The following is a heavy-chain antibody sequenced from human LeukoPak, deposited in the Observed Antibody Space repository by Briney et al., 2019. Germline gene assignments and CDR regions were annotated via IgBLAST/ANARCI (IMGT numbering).Heavy chain of an antibody. J-gene: IGHJ4*02. CDR2: MNPNSGNT. Sequence: GASVKVSCKASGYTFASYDINWVRQATGQGLEWRGWMNPNSGNTGYAQKFQGRVTMARNTSISTAYMELSSLRSEDTAVYYCARGVIWFGDYYFDYWGQGTLVTVSS. CDR3: ARGVIWFGDYYFDY. D-gene: IGHD3-10*01. CDR1: GYTFASYD. V-gene: IGHV1-8*01.